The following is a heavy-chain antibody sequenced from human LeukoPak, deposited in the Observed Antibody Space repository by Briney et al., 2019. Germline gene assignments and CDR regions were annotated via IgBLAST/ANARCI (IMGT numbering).Heavy chain of an antibody. D-gene: IGHD4-17*01. CDR1: GFTFSSYS. CDR2: ISSSSSYI. CDR3: ARRSRDDHGDPGYYFDY. J-gene: IGHJ4*02. V-gene: IGHV3-21*01. Sequence: PGGSLRLSCAASGFTFSSYSMNWVRQAPGKGLEWVSSISSSSSYIYYADSVKGRFTISRDNAKNSLYLQMNSLRAEDTAVYYCARRSRDDHGDPGYYFDYWGQGTLVTVSS.